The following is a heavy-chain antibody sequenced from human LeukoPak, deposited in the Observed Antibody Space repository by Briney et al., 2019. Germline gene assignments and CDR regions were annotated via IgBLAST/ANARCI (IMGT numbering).Heavy chain of an antibody. Sequence: ASVKVSCKASGYTFTSYDINWARQATGQGLEWMGWMNPNSGNTGYAQKFQGRVTITRNTSISTAYMELSSLRSEDTAVYYCARAREDHDAFDIWGQGTMVTVSS. J-gene: IGHJ3*02. CDR1: GYTFTSYD. CDR2: MNPNSGNT. CDR3: ARAREDHDAFDI. V-gene: IGHV1-8*03.